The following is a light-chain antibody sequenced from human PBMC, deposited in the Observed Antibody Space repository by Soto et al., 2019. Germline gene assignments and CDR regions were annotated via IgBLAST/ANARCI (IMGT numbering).Light chain of an antibody. CDR3: AAWDDSLDGVV. V-gene: IGLV1-44*01. J-gene: IGLJ2*01. CDR1: GSNIGSNT. Sequence: QLVLAQPPSASGTPGQRVTISCSGSGSNIGSNTVNWYQQLPGTAPKLLIYSENQRPSGVPDRFSGSKSGTSASLAISGLQSDDEADYYCAAWDDSLDGVVFGGGTKLTVL. CDR2: SEN.